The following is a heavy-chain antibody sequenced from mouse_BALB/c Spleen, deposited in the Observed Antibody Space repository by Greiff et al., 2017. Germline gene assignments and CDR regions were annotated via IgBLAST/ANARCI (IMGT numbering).Heavy chain of an antibody. CDR2: IDPSDSYT. CDR1: GYTFTSYW. CDR3: TRLGGNSDY. Sequence: QVQLQQPGAELVKPGASVKMSCKASGYTFTSYWMHWVKQRPGQGLEWIGVIDPSDSYTSYNQKFKGKATLTVDTSSSTAYMQLSSLTSEDSAVYYCTRLGGNSDYWGQGTTLTVSS. V-gene: IGHV1S127*01. D-gene: IGHD1-1*02. J-gene: IGHJ2*01.